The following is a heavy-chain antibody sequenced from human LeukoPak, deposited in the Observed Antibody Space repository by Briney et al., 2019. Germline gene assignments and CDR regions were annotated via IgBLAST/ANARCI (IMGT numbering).Heavy chain of an antibody. V-gene: IGHV3-53*01. CDR2: IYSGGSQ. J-gene: IGHJ6*02. CDR3: ARRHYGMDV. Sequence: GGSLRLSCAASGFTVSSKYMSWVRHAPGRGLEWVSVIYSGGSQYSEDSVKGRLTIARDNSKNTLYLQMNSLRAEDTAVYYCARRHYGMDVWGQGTTVSVSS. CDR1: GFTVSSKY.